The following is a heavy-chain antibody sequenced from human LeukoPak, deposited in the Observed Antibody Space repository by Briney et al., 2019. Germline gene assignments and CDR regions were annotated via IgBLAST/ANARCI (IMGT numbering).Heavy chain of an antibody. CDR3: AKVRLRYFDWSALDY. D-gene: IGHD3-9*01. CDR1: GFTFNSYA. Sequence: GSLRLSCAASGFTFNSYAMNWVRQAPGKGLEWVSGISESGGSTNYADSVKGRFTISRDNSKNTLYMQMNSLRAEDTAVYYCAKVRLRYFDWSALDYWGQGTLVTVSS. CDR2: ISESGGST. V-gene: IGHV3-23*01. J-gene: IGHJ4*02.